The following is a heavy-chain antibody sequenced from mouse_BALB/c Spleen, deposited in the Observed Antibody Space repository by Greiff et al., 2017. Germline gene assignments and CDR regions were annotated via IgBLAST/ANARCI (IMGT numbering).Heavy chain of an antibody. CDR2: IDPENGDT. J-gene: IGHJ2*01. CDR1: GFNIKDYY. CDR3: NACYDGYFDY. D-gene: IGHD2-3*01. Sequence: VQLQQSGAELVRSGASVKLSCTASGFNIKDYYMHWVKQRPEQGLEWIGWIDPENGDTEYAPKFQGKATMTADTSSNTAYLQLSSLTSEDTAVYYFNACYDGYFDYWGQGTTLTVSS. V-gene: IGHV14-4*02.